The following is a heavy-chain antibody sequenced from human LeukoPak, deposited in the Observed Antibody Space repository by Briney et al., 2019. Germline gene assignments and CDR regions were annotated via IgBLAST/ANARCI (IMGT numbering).Heavy chain of an antibody. CDR1: GYTLTELS. J-gene: IGHJ4*02. D-gene: IGHD3-22*01. CDR3: ATDLRLKDSSGYYYSG. V-gene: IGHV1-24*01. Sequence: ASVNVSCKVSGYTLTELSMHWVRQAPGKGLEWMGGFDPEDGETIYAQKFQGRVTMTEDTSTDTAYMELSSLRSEDTAVYYCATDLRLKDSSGYYYSGWGQGTLVTVSS. CDR2: FDPEDGET.